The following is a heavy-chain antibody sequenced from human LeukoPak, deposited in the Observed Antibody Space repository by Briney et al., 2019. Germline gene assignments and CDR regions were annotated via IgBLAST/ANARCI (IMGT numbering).Heavy chain of an antibody. J-gene: IGHJ4*02. Sequence: ASVKVSCKASGGTFSSYAISWVRQATGQGLEWMGWMNPNSGNTGYAQKFQGRVTMTRNTSISTAYMELSSLRSEDTAVYYCLFRFSESDYWGQGTLVTVSS. D-gene: IGHD3-3*01. CDR1: GGTFSSYA. CDR3: LFRFSESDY. CDR2: MNPNSGNT. V-gene: IGHV1-8*02.